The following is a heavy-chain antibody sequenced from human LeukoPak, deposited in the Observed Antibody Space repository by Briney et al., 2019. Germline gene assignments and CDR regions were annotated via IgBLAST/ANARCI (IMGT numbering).Heavy chain of an antibody. Sequence: ASVKVSCKASGYTFTGYYMHWVRQAPGRGLEWMGWINPNSGGTNYAQKFQGRVTMTRDTSISTAYMELSRLRSDDTAVYYCARDARTYYDYVWGSYRYGEFDYWGQGTLVTVSS. CDR3: ARDARTYYDYVWGSYRYGEFDY. CDR2: INPNSGGT. CDR1: GYTFTGYY. D-gene: IGHD3-16*02. J-gene: IGHJ4*02. V-gene: IGHV1-2*02.